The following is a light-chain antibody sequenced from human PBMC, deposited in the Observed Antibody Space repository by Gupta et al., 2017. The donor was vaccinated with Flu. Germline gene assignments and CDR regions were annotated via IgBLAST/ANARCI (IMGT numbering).Light chain of an antibody. Sequence: DVVMTQSLLSLPVTLGQPATIPCRSSQSLVYRNGNTYLNWFQQRPGQSPRRLIYKVSNRDSGVPDRFSGSGSGTDFTLKISRVEAEDVGVYYCMQGTHWPYFTFGPGTKVDIK. V-gene: IGKV2-30*01. CDR2: KVS. CDR3: MQGTHWPYFT. CDR1: QSLVYRNGNTY. J-gene: IGKJ3*01.